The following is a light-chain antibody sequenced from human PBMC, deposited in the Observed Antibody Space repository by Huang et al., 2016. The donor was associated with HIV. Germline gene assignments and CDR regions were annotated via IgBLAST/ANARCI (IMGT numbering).Light chain of an antibody. V-gene: IGKV3-11*01. CDR1: QSISDY. J-gene: IGKJ5*01. CDR2: DAS. Sequence: EIVLTQSPATVSLSPGEKAVLSCRASQSISDYLAWYQQRPGQPPSLLIFDASNRATGVPARFRGSGSGTDFTLTITSLESEDSAIYYCQQRSAWPPFSFGQGTRLEI. CDR3: QQRSAWPPFS.